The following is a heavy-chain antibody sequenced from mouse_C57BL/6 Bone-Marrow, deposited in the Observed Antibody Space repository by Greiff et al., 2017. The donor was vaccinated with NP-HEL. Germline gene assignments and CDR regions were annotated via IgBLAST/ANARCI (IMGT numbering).Heavy chain of an antibody. D-gene: IGHD1-1*01. Sequence: EVKLVESGGGLVQPGGSLSLSCAASGFTFTDYYMSWVRQPPGKALEWLGFIRNKANGYTTEYSASVKGRFTISRDNSQSILYLQMNALIAEDSATYYCAILLIPTVVATDYFDYWGQGTTLTVSS. J-gene: IGHJ2*01. CDR1: GFTFTDYY. CDR2: IRNKANGYTT. V-gene: IGHV7-3*01. CDR3: AILLIPTVVATDYFDY.